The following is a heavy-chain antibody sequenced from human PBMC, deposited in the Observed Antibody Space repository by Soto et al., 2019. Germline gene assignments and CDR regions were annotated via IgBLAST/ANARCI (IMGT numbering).Heavy chain of an antibody. J-gene: IGHJ4*02. D-gene: IGHD1-26*01. V-gene: IGHV4-30-4*01. Sequence: PSQTLSLTCTVSGGSIGSGDCYWSWIRQPPGKGQEWIGYISYSGSTYYNPSLKSRVTISVDTSRDQFSLKRSALSAAHTSVYYCAGYMSSPLLRLYYFEYWGQGTLVTVSS. CDR3: AGYMSSPLLRLYYFEY. CDR2: ISYSGST. CDR1: GGSIGSGDCY.